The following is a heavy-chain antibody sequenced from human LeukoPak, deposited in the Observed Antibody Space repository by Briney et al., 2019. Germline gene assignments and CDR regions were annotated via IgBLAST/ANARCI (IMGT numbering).Heavy chain of an antibody. CDR2: TYYSGST. V-gene: IGHV4-59*08. CDR3: ARTNYSGYDPYYFDY. CDR1: GGSISSYY. J-gene: IGHJ4*02. Sequence: SETLSLTCTVSGGSISSYYWSWIRQPPGKGLEWIGYTYYSGSTYYNPSLKSRVTISVDTSKNQFSLKLSSVTAADTAVYYCARTNYSGYDPYYFDYWGQGTLVTVSS. D-gene: IGHD5-12*01.